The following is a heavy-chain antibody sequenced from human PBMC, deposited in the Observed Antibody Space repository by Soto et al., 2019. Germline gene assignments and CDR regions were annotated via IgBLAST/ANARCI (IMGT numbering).Heavy chain of an antibody. J-gene: IGHJ4*02. CDR2: LNPNGTFT. V-gene: IGHV3-74*02. Sequence: EVQLVESGGGLVQPGGSLRLSCAGSGFTFSGYWMHWVRQAPGKGPVWVSRLNPNGTFTTNAASVKGRFTISRDNAKNTVYLQMNSLRADDTAVYYCARGRTSTTYWGLFYNWGQGTLVTVSS. D-gene: IGHD7-27*01. CDR1: GFTFSGYW. CDR3: ARGRTSTTYWGLFYN.